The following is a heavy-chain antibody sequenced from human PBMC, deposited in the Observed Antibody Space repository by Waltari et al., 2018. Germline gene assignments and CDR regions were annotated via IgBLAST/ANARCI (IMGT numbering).Heavy chain of an antibody. J-gene: IGHJ3*02. CDR1: GGALGTYA. CDR3: ARRNLGYAFDI. CDR2: IIPIYGTP. Sequence: QVQLVQSGAEVKKPGSSVKVPGKASGGALGTYAITWVRQAPGLGLGWVGRIIPIYGTPNFAQKFQGRVTFTADESTTTAYMELTSLKSEDTAIYYCARRNLGYAFDIWGQGTLVTVSS. D-gene: IGHD1-26*01. V-gene: IGHV1-69*15.